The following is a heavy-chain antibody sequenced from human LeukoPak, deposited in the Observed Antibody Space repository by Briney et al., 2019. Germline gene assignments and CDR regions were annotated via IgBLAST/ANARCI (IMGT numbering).Heavy chain of an antibody. D-gene: IGHD2-2*01. CDR1: GYTFTSYD. V-gene: IGHV1-8*03. J-gene: IGHJ4*02. Sequence: GASVKVSYKASGYTFTSYDINWVRQATGQGLEWMGWMNPNSGNTGYAQKFQGRVTITRNISISTAYMELSSLRSEDTAVYYCARGRRRRDIVVVPATWPMGYWGQGTLVTVSS. CDR3: ARGRRRRDIVVVPATWPMGY. CDR2: MNPNSGNT.